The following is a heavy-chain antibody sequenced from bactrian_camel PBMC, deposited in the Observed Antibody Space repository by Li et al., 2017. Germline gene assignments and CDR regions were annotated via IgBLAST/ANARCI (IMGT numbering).Heavy chain of an antibody. J-gene: IGHJ4*01. CDR2: IANDGET. CDR3: ATTGKTRANGLVVLAADQYNY. Sequence: HVQLVESGGGSVQAGGSLRLSCVVSGARKSRYCVGWFRQRPGKGREGVAAIANDGETRYAESVKGRFTISQDRAKNTVHLQMNSLKPEDTAMYYCATTGKTRANGLVVLAADQYNYWGQGTQVTVS. CDR1: GARKSRYC. D-gene: IGHD2*01. V-gene: IGHV3S53*01.